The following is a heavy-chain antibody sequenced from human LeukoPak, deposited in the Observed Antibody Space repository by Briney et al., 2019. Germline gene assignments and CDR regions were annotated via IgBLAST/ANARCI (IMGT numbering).Heavy chain of an antibody. Sequence: ASVKVSCKASGYTFTTYGISWVRQAPGQGLEWMGWINPNSGGTNYAQNQGRVTMTRDTSISTAYMELSRLRSDDTAVFYCATSSGWKSNIDYWGQGTLVTVSS. CDR1: GYTFTTYG. CDR3: ATSSGWKSNIDY. V-gene: IGHV1-2*02. J-gene: IGHJ4*02. CDR2: INPNSGGT. D-gene: IGHD6-19*01.